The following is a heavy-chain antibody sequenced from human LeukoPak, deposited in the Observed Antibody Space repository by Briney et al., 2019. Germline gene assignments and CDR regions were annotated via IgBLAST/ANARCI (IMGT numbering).Heavy chain of an antibody. Sequence: GESLRPSCAASGFTLSGYWMSWVRQAPGKGLEWVARLHADGIERYYVDPVKGRFTISRDNAKNSLHLQMYSLRLDDTAVYYCARGGYSFDYLGQGTLVTVSS. CDR1: GFTLSGYW. CDR2: LHADGIER. CDR3: ARGGYSFDY. D-gene: IGHD5-12*01. V-gene: IGHV3-7*01. J-gene: IGHJ4*02.